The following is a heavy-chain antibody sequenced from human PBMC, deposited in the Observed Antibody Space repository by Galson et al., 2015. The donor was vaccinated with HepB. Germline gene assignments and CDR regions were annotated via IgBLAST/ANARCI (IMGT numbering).Heavy chain of an antibody. D-gene: IGHD2-8*01. CDR2: IIPIFGTA. J-gene: IGHJ5*02. CDR3: ARDNPLLIGGHGGWSDP. V-gene: IGHV1-69*13. Sequence: SVKVSCKASGGTFSSYAISWVRQAPGQGLEWMGGIIPIFGTANYAQKFQGRVTITADESTSTAYMELSSLRSEDTAVYYCARDNPLLIGGHGGWSDPWGQGTLVTVSS. CDR1: GGTFSSYA.